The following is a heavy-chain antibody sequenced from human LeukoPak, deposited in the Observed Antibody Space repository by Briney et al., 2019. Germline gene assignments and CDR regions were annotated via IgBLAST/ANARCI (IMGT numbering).Heavy chain of an antibody. D-gene: IGHD5-24*01. CDR3: ARTSRIRRDGHNQIDY. CDR2: IYYSGST. Sequence: SETLSLTCTVSGGSISSYYWSWIRQPPGKGLEWIGYIYYSGSTNYNPSLKSRVTISVDTSKNQFSLKLSSVTAADTAVYYCARTSRIRRDGHNQIDYWGQGTLVTVSS. V-gene: IGHV4-59*01. J-gene: IGHJ4*02. CDR1: GGSISSYY.